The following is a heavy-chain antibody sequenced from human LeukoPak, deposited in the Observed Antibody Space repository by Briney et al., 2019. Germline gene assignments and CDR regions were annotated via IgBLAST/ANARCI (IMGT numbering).Heavy chain of an antibody. CDR1: GYTLTAYY. CDR2: INPNSGGT. J-gene: IGHJ4*02. Sequence: ASVKVSCKASGYTLTAYYMYWVRQAPGQGLEWMGWINPNSGGTNYAQKFQGRVTMTRDTSINTAYMELTRLRSDDTAVYYCVRGMGQLERQLCFHWGQGTLVTVSS. CDR3: VRGMGQLERQLCFH. D-gene: IGHD1-1*01. V-gene: IGHV1-2*02.